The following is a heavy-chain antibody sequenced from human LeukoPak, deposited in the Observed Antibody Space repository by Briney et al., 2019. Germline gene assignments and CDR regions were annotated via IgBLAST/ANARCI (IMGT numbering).Heavy chain of an antibody. D-gene: IGHD6-19*01. J-gene: IGHJ3*02. V-gene: IGHV4-61*02. Sequence: PSQTLSLTCTVSGGSISSGSYYWSWIRQPAGKGLEWIGRIYTSGSTNYNPSLKRRVTISVDTSKNQFTLKLSSVTAADTAVYYCAKAEYSSGPREDAFDIWGQGTMVTVSS. CDR3: AKAEYSSGPREDAFDI. CDR1: GGSISSGSYY. CDR2: IYTSGST.